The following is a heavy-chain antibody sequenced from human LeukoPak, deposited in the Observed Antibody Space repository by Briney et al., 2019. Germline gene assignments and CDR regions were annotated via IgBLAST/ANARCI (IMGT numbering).Heavy chain of an antibody. CDR1: GYSISSAYY. Sequence: SETLSLTCSVSGYSISSAYYWGWIRQPPGKGLEWIGTIYHTGDTYYKPSLKSRVTISLDMSKSQFSLKLSSVTAADTAVYYCARLRLDYDSSGYPDYWGQGTLVTVSS. V-gene: IGHV4-38-2*02. D-gene: IGHD3-22*01. CDR3: ARLRLDYDSSGYPDY. CDR2: IYHTGDT. J-gene: IGHJ4*02.